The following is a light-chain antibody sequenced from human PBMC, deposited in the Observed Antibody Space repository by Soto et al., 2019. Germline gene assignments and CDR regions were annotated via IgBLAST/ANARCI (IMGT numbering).Light chain of an antibody. J-gene: IGKJ4*01. CDR3: QQANSFTRT. CDR2: AAS. V-gene: IGKV1-12*01. Sequence: DIQMTQSPSSVSASVGDTVTITCRASQDIGSWLAWFQQKPGRAPKLLIYAASSLQSGVPSRFSGSGSGADFTLTISSLQPEDFATYYCQQANSFTRTFGGGTNVDI. CDR1: QDIGSW.